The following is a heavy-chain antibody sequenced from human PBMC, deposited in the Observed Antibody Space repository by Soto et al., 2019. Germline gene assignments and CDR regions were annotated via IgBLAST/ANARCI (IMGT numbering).Heavy chain of an antibody. J-gene: IGHJ4*02. CDR1: GFTFDDYA. Sequence: EVQLVESGGGLVQPGRSLRLSCAASGFTFDDYAMHWVRQAPGKGLEWVSGISWNSGSIGYADSVKGRFTISRDNAKNSLYLQMNSLRAEDTALYYCAKDKGGQWLGWTLDYWGQGTLVTVSS. CDR3: AKDKGGQWLGWTLDY. V-gene: IGHV3-9*01. CDR2: ISWNSGSI. D-gene: IGHD6-19*01.